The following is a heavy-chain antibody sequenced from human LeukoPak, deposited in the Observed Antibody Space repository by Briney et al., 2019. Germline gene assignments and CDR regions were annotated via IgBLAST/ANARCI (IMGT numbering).Heavy chain of an antibody. V-gene: IGHV3-74*03. J-gene: IGHJ4*02. CDR1: GFAFRSYW. CDR3: GRDLWGLVDY. CDR2: INPDGSTT. Sequence: PGGSLRLSCAASGFAFRSYWMHWVRQAPGKGLVWVSRINPDGSTTMYADSVKGRFTISRDNAKNTLYLQMNSLKVEDTAVYYCGRDLWGLVDYWGQGALVTVSA. D-gene: IGHD2/OR15-2a*01.